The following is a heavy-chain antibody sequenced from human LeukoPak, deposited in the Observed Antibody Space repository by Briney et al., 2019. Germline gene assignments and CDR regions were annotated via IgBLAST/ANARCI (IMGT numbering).Heavy chain of an antibody. D-gene: IGHD3-9*01. J-gene: IGHJ5*02. CDR3: AKHLDRREYTYGFLMTNCFDP. V-gene: IGHV4-34*01. Sequence: PSETLSLTCSVSDDSITIYYWTWIRQPPGKGLEWIGEINHSGSTNYNPSLKSRVTVSVDTSKNQFSLKLSSVTAADTAVYYCAKHLDRREYTYGFLMTNCFDPWGQGTLVTVSS. CDR2: INHSGST. CDR1: DDSITIYY.